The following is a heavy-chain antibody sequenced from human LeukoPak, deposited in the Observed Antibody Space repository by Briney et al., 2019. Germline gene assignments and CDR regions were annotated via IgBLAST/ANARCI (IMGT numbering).Heavy chain of an antibody. D-gene: IGHD3-22*01. CDR3: ARALLTYYYDSSGYYYFDY. J-gene: IGHJ4*02. CDR2: MNPNSGNT. Sequence: ASVKVSCKASGYTFTSYDINWVRQATGQGLEWMGWMNPNSGNTGYAQKFQGRVTMTRNTSISTAYMELSSLRSDDTAVYYCARALLTYYYDSSGYYYFDYWGRGTLVTVSS. V-gene: IGHV1-8*01. CDR1: GYTFTSYD.